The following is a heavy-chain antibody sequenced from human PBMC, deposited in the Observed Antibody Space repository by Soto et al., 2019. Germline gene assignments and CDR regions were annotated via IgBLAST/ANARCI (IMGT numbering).Heavy chain of an antibody. Sequence: GGSLRLSCAASGFTFSSYAMSWVRQAPGKGLEWVSAISGSGGSTYYADSVKGRFTISRDNSKNTLYLQMNSLRAEDTAVYYCAKTTSIVDFEGTEFKNYYYYGMDVWGQGTTVTVSS. D-gene: IGHD2-21*01. J-gene: IGHJ6*02. CDR1: GFTFSSYA. CDR2: ISGSGGST. CDR3: AKTTSIVDFEGTEFKNYYYYGMDV. V-gene: IGHV3-23*01.